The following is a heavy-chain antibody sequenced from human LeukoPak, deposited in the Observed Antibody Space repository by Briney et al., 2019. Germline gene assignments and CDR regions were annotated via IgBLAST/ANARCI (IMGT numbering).Heavy chain of an antibody. CDR1: GFTFSSYG. CDR3: ASPGDYYDSSGYSRPGAFDI. D-gene: IGHD3-22*01. V-gene: IGHV3-30*03. Sequence: GGSLRLSCAVSGFTFSSYGMHWVRQAPGKGLEWVAVISYDGSNKYYADSVKGRFTISRDNSKNTLYLQMNSLRAEDTAVYYCASPGDYYDSSGYSRPGAFDIWGQGTMVTVSS. CDR2: ISYDGSNK. J-gene: IGHJ3*02.